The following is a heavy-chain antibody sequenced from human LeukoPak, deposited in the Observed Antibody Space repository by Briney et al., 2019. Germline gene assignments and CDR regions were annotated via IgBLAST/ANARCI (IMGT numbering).Heavy chain of an antibody. CDR3: TRDAPAYCGGDCYP. J-gene: IGHJ5*02. D-gene: IGHD2-21*02. V-gene: IGHV3-73*01. CDR1: GFTSSGSA. Sequence: PGGSLRLSCAASGFTSSGSAMHWVRQASGKGLEWVGRIRSKANSYATAYAASVKGRFTISRDDSKNTAYLQMNSLKTEDTAVYYCTRDAPAYCGGDCYPWGQGTLVTVSS. CDR2: IRSKANSYAT.